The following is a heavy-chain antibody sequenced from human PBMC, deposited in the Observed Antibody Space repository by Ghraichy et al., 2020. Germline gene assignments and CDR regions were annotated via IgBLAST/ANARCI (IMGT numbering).Heavy chain of an antibody. J-gene: IGHJ4*02. D-gene: IGHD3-22*01. Sequence: GESLNISCAASGFTFSSYAMHWVRQAPGKGLEWVAVISYDGSNKYYADSVKGRFTISRDNSKNTLYLQMNSLRAEDTAVYYCARGWYYYDSSGYTDYWGQGTLVTVSS. CDR2: ISYDGSNK. CDR3: ARGWYYYDSSGYTDY. V-gene: IGHV3-30-3*01. CDR1: GFTFSSYA.